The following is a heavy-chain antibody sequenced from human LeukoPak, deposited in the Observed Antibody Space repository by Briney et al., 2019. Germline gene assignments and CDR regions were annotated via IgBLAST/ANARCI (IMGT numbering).Heavy chain of an antibody. Sequence: ASVKVSCKASGYTFTSNYMHWVRQAPGQGLEWMGWISAYNGNTNYAQKLQGRVTMTTDTSTSTAYMELRSLRSDDTAVYYCARETAGYSSGWGKNWFDPWGQGTLVTVSS. CDR1: GYTFTSNY. J-gene: IGHJ5*02. V-gene: IGHV1-18*04. CDR3: ARETAGYSSGWGKNWFDP. D-gene: IGHD6-19*01. CDR2: ISAYNGNT.